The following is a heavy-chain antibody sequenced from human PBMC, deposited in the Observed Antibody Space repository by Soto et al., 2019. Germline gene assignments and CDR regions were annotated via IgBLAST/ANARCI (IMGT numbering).Heavy chain of an antibody. CDR2: IYYSGST. CDR1: GGSISSYY. V-gene: IGHV4-59*01. J-gene: IGHJ2*01. CDR3: ARVSGYYYDSSGTEYFDL. D-gene: IGHD3-22*01. Sequence: QVQLQESGPGLVKPSENLSLTCTVSGGSISSYYWSWIRQPPGKGLEWIGYIYYSGSTNYNPSLNSRVTISVDTSKNQFSLKLSSVTAADTAVYYCARVSGYYYDSSGTEYFDLWGRGTLVTVSS.